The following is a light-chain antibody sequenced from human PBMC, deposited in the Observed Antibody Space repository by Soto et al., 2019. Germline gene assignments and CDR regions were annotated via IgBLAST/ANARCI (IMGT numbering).Light chain of an antibody. CDR3: QQRSNWPLT. CDR2: DAS. J-gene: IGKJ4*01. Sequence: EIVLTQSPATLSLSAGERATLSCRASQTISSYLAWYQQIPGQAPKLLIYDASKRATGIPARFSGSGSGADFTLTISSLQPEDFGVYYCQQRSNWPLTFGGGTRVEIK. V-gene: IGKV3-11*01. CDR1: QTISSY.